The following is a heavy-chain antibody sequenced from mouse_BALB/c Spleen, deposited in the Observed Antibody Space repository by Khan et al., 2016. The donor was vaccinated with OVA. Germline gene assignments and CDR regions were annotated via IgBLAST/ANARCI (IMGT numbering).Heavy chain of an antibody. CDR3: RRSAYYCDSEGFDY. CDR1: GFTFSTYG. CDR2: VSTGGSYT. V-gene: IGHV5-6*01. J-gene: IGHJ3*01. Sequence: EVQLVESGGDLVKPGGSLKLSCAASGFTFSTYGMSWVRQAPDKRLVWVATVSTGGSYTYYPASVKGRFSISRDNAKNTLFLQMSGLRSEDTAMFYCRRSAYYCDSEGFDYWGQGTLVTVSA. D-gene: IGHD1-1*01.